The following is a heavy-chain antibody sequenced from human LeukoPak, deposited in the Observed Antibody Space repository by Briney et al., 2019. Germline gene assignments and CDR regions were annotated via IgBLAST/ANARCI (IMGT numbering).Heavy chain of an antibody. V-gene: IGHV3-21*01. Sequence: GRSLRLSCAASGFTFSSYSMNWVRQAPGKGLEWVSSISGSSSYIYYADSVKGRFTISRDNAKNSLYLQMNSLRADDTAIYYCACVTMVRGVIIWGQGALVTVSS. CDR2: ISGSSSYI. J-gene: IGHJ4*02. CDR1: GFTFSSYS. D-gene: IGHD3-10*01. CDR3: ACVTMVRGVII.